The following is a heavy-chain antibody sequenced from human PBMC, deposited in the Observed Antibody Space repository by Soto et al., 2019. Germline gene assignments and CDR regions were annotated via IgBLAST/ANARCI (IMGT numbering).Heavy chain of an antibody. CDR2: ISSSSSTI. CDR3: AREGCSSTSCYRKIYYYYYYMDV. Sequence: GGSLRLSCAASGFTFSSYSMNWVRQAPGKGLEWVSYISSSSSTIYYADSVKGRFTISRDNAKNSLYLQMNSLRAEDTAVYYCAREGCSSTSCYRKIYYYYYYMDVWGKGTTVTVSS. CDR1: GFTFSSYS. V-gene: IGHV3-48*01. D-gene: IGHD2-2*01. J-gene: IGHJ6*03.